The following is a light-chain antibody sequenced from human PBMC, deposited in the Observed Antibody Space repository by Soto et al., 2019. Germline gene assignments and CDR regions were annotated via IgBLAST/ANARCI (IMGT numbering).Light chain of an antibody. J-gene: IGLJ2*01. V-gene: IGLV4-69*01. CDR1: SGHSSYA. CDR3: QTWGTGFQF. CDR2: LNNDGSH. Sequence: QTVLTQSPSASASLGASVKLTCTLSSGHSSYAIAWHQKQPRKGPRYLMDLNNDGSHTKGDGIPDRFSGSSSGADRFLIISSLQSEDEADYYCQTWGTGFQFFGGGTKLTVL.